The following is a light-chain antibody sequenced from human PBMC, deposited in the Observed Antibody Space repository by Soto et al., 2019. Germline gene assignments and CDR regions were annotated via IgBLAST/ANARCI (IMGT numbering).Light chain of an antibody. Sequence: EIVMTQSPATLSVSLGERATLSCRASQSVRSNLAWYQQKPGQAPRLLIYEASTRAPGIPARFSGSGSETEFTLTISGLQSEDSGVYYCLQHYAWPWTFGQGTKVDI. CDR2: EAS. J-gene: IGKJ1*01. V-gene: IGKV3-15*01. CDR3: LQHYAWPWT. CDR1: QSVRSN.